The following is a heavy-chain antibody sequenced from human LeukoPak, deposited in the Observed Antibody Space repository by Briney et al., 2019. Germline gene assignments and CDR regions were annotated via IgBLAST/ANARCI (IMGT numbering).Heavy chain of an antibody. CDR3: ARVRGGSYEFWFDP. D-gene: IGHD1-26*01. J-gene: IGHJ5*02. CDR2: INHSGST. Sequence: PSETLSLTCAVYGGSFSGYYWSWIRQPPGKGLEWIGEINHSGSTNYNPSLKSRVTISVDTSKNQFSLKLSSVTAADTAVYYCARVRGGSYEFWFDPWGQGTLVTVSS. V-gene: IGHV4-34*01. CDR1: GGSFSGYY.